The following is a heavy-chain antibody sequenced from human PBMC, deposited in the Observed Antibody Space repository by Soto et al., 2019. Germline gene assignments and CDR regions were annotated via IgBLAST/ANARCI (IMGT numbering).Heavy chain of an antibody. Sequence: QVQLVQSGAEVKKPGSSVKVSCKASGGTFSSLGISWVRQGPPQGLEWLGGFIPMFGTANYPQKFQGRVTLSANDSTSTAYMELSSLTSEDTAVYFCARDRSGPGNWNYDTFDIWGQGTMVTVSS. D-gene: IGHD1-7*01. CDR3: ARDRSGPGNWNYDTFDI. CDR2: FIPMFGTA. CDR1: GGTFSSLG. J-gene: IGHJ3*02. V-gene: IGHV1-69*01.